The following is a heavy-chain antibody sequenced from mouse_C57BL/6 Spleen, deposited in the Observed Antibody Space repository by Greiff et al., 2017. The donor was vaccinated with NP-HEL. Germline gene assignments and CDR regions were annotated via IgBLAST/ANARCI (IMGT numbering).Heavy chain of an antibody. J-gene: IGHJ4*01. CDR1: GFTFTDYY. CDR2: IRNKANGYTT. D-gene: IGHD2-5*01. V-gene: IGHV7-3*01. Sequence: EVKVVESGGGLVQPGGSLSLSCAASGFTFTDYYMSWVRQPPGKALEWLGFIRNKANGYTTEYSASVKGRFTISRDNSQSILYLQMNALRAEDSATYYCARDNSKEPMDYWGQGTSVTVSS. CDR3: ARDNSKEPMDY.